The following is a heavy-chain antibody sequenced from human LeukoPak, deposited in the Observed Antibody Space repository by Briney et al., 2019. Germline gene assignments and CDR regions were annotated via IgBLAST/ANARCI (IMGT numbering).Heavy chain of an antibody. V-gene: IGHV4-4*02. D-gene: IGHD2/OR15-2a*01. CDR3: VRGLYASDSY. J-gene: IGHJ4*02. Sequence: SGTLSLTCAVSGGSLSSNNWWSWVRQPPGKGLEWIGEISHSGRTNYNPSLKSRVTMSVDKSKHQLSLALSTVTAADTAVYYCVRGLYASDSYWGQGNLVTVSS. CDR1: GGSLSSNNW. CDR2: ISHSGRT.